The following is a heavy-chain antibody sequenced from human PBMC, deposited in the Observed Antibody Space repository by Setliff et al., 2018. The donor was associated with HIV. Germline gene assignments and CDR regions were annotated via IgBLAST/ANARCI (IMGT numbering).Heavy chain of an antibody. J-gene: IGHJ3*02. CDR2: ISGYGNR. V-gene: IGHV1-18*01. CDR1: GYTFNNYG. D-gene: IGHD3-10*01. Sequence: ASVKVSCKASGYTFNNYGVMWVRQAPGQGLEWMGWISGYGNRKYAQKFEGRLTVTTDTSTSTAYMELRTLRSDDTAVYFCASGRGIYGSGALEAYDNWGQGTMGTVS. CDR3: ASGRGIYGSGALEAYDN.